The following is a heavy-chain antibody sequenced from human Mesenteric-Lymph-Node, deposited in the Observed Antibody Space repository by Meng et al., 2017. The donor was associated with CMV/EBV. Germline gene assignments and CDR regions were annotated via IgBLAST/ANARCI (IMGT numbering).Heavy chain of an antibody. Sequence: GESLKISCAASGLFVSDNYMTWVRQAPGKGPEWVSVMYSGGGTDYADSVKGRFTVSRDNSKNTLYLQMNSLRAEDTAVYYCAKVSFGAHDAFDIWGQGTMVTVSS. CDR1: GLFVSDNY. V-gene: IGHV3-53*01. CDR3: AKVSFGAHDAFDI. CDR2: MYSGGGT. J-gene: IGHJ3*02. D-gene: IGHD3-3*01.